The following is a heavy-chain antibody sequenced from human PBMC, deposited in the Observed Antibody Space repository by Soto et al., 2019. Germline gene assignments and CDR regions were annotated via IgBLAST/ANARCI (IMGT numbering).Heavy chain of an antibody. D-gene: IGHD6-13*01. J-gene: IGHJ6*02. V-gene: IGHV3-30-3*01. CDR2: ISYDGSNK. CDR3: ARGGEAARRYYYGMDV. CDR1: GFTFSSYA. Sequence: GGALRLSCSASGFTFSSYAMHWVRQAPGKGLEWVAVISYDGSNKYYADSVKGRFTISRDNSKNTLYLQMNSLRAEDTAVYYCARGGEAARRYYYGMDVWGQGTTVTVSS.